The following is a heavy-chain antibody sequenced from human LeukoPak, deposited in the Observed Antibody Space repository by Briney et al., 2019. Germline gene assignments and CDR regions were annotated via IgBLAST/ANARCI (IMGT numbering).Heavy chain of an antibody. V-gene: IGHV4-34*01. Sequence: SETLSLTCAVYGGSFSGYYWSWIRQPPGKGLEWIGEINHSGSTNYNPSLKSRVTISVDTSKNQFSLKLSSVTAADTAVYYCARVARTYYYDSSGYYNGRNAFDIWGQGTMVTVSS. CDR1: GGSFSGYY. J-gene: IGHJ3*02. CDR3: ARVARTYYYDSSGYYNGRNAFDI. CDR2: INHSGST. D-gene: IGHD3-22*01.